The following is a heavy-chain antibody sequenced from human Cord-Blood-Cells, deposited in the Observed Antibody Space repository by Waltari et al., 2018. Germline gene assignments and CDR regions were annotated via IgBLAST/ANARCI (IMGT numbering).Heavy chain of an antibody. Sequence: QVQLQQWGAGLLKPSETLSLTCAVYGGSFSGYYWSWIREPPGKGLEWLGEINHWGSTNYNPSLKSRVTISVDTSKNQFSLKLSCVTAADTAVYYCARTPTYYYDSSGYYYDYWGQGTLVTVSS. CDR3: ARTPTYYYDSSGYYYDY. CDR2: INHWGST. J-gene: IGHJ4*02. V-gene: IGHV4-34*01. CDR1: GGSFSGYY. D-gene: IGHD3-22*01.